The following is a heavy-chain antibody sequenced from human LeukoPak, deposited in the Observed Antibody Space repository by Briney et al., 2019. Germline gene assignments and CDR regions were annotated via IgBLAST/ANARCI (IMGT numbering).Heavy chain of an antibody. CDR3: VRDIQWRFDP. V-gene: IGHV1-18*01. CDR1: GYMFTSYG. Sequence: ASVKVSCKSSGYMFTSYGISWVRQAPGQGLEWMGWISTNKGNTNYAQRLQGRVTMTTDTSTSTAYMELRILRSDDTAIYYCVRDIQWRFDPWGQGTLVTVSS. D-gene: IGHD2-8*01. J-gene: IGHJ5*02. CDR2: ISTNKGNT.